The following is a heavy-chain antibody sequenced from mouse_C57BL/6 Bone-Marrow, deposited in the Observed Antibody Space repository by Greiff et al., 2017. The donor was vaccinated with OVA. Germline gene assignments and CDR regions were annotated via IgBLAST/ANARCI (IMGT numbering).Heavy chain of an antibody. CDR2: INPSSGYT. J-gene: IGHJ2*01. Sequence: QVQLQQSGAELAKPGASVKLSCKASGYTFTSYWMHWVKQRPGQGLEWIGYINPSSGYTKYNQKFKDKATLTADKSSSTAYMQLSSLTSEDSAVYFCASGTTVVVPFDYWGQGTTLTVSS. D-gene: IGHD1-1*01. V-gene: IGHV1-7*01. CDR1: GYTFTSYW. CDR3: ASGTTVVVPFDY.